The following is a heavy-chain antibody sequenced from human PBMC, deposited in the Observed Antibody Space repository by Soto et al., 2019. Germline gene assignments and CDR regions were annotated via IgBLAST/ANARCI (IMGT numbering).Heavy chain of an antibody. CDR2: ISANNGDT. J-gene: IGHJ6*03. Sequence: QVQLVQSGAEVKKPGASVQVSCKASGYTFTNHGISWVRQAPGQGLEWLGWISANNGDTNYAQKFQGRVTVTTDTSTSTGYMELRSLRSEHTAVYYCARMVRGSNIDYYHYMDVWGKGTTVTVSS. V-gene: IGHV1-18*01. D-gene: IGHD3-10*01. CDR3: ARMVRGSNIDYYHYMDV. CDR1: GYTFTNHG.